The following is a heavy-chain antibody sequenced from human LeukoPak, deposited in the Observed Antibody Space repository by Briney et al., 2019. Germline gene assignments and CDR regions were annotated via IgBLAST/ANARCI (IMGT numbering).Heavy chain of an antibody. CDR1: GFTFSSYW. J-gene: IGHJ6*03. CDR3: AKGAFRDQVQGYYYMDV. V-gene: IGHV3-7*01. D-gene: IGHD3-10*01. CDR2: IKQDGSEK. Sequence: GGSLRLSCAASGFTFSSYWMSWVRQAPGKGLEWVANIKQDGSEKYYVDSVKGRFIISRDNAKNSLYLQMDSLRAEDTAVYYCAKGAFRDQVQGYYYMDVWGKGTTVTVSS.